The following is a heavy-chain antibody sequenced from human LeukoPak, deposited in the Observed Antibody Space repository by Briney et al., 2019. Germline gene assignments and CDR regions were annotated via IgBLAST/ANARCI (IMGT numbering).Heavy chain of an antibody. D-gene: IGHD6-13*01. Sequence: SETLSLTCTISGDSISSYYWSWIRQPPGEGLEWIGYIYHSGNTNYNPSLKSRVTISADTSKDQFSLKLASVTAADTAVYYCATGYSSTWYYFDYWGQGTLVTVSS. V-gene: IGHV4-59*01. CDR3: ATGYSSTWYYFDY. CDR2: IYHSGNT. CDR1: GDSISSYY. J-gene: IGHJ4*02.